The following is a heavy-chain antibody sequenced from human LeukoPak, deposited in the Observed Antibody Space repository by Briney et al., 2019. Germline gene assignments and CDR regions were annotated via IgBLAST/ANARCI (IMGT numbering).Heavy chain of an antibody. V-gene: IGHV3-7*03. D-gene: IGHD3-16*01. CDR3: ARGGGLDV. CDR1: GFTFSSYW. Sequence: PVGSLRLSCAASGFTFSSYWMNWARQAPGKGLEWVASINHNGNVNYYVDSVKGRFTISRDNAKNSLYLQMSNLRAEDTAVCFCARGGGLDVWGQGATVTVSS. CDR2: INHNGNVN. J-gene: IGHJ6*02.